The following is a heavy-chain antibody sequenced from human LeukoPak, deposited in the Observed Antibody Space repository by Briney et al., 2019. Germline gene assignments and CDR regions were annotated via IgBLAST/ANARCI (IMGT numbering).Heavy chain of an antibody. V-gene: IGHV3-30*18. J-gene: IGHJ3*02. CDR2: ISYDGTNK. CDR1: GFTFTSNG. D-gene: IGHD2-21*01. CDR3: AKDRAYPNDVFDI. Sequence: GRSLRLSSAASGFTFTSNGMHWVRQAPGNWLEWVAVISYDGTNKYYADSVKGRFTISRDNYKNTLYLQMNSLRADDTALYYCAKDRAYPNDVFDIWGQGTMVTVS.